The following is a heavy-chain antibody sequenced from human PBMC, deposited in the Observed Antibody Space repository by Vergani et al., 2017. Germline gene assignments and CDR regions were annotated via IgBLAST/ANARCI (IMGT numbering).Heavy chain of an antibody. Sequence: EVQLLESGGGLVQPGGSLRLSCAASGFTFSSYAMSWVRQAPGKGREGVSAISGSGGSTYYADSVKGRFTISRDNSKNTLYLQMNSLRAEDTAVYYCAKDPRYSYGYWFDPWGQGTLVTVSS. J-gene: IGHJ5*02. D-gene: IGHD5-18*01. CDR3: AKDPRYSYGYWFDP. V-gene: IGHV3-23*01. CDR2: ISGSGGST. CDR1: GFTFSSYA.